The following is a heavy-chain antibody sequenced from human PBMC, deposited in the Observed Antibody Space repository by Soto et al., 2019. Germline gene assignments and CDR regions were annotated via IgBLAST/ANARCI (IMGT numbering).Heavy chain of an antibody. CDR3: ARATELRYVEWSVYRGGNYAMDV. V-gene: IGHV1-8*01. CDR1: GYTFSGYD. D-gene: IGHD3-3*01. CDR2: VSPDSGST. Sequence: QVQLVQSGAEVKKPGASVRVSCKASGYTFSGYDINWVRQAPGQGLEWMGWVSPDSGSTGYAGILQGRGTMTLDRSTTTAYMDLSSLTSEDSAVYYCARATELRYVEWSVYRGGNYAMDVWGQGTTVTVSS. J-gene: IGHJ6*02.